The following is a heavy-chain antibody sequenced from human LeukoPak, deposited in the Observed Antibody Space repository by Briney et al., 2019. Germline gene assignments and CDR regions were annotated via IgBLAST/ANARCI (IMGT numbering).Heavy chain of an antibody. CDR3: ARVQGSGLLRWY. J-gene: IGHJ4*02. CDR2: IYSDDST. Sequence: GGSLRLSCAASGFTVSSNYMSWVRQAPGKGLEWVPVIYSDDSTYYADSVKGRFTISRDNSKNTLYLQMNSLRAEDTAVYYCARVQGSGLLRWYWGQGTLVTVSS. D-gene: IGHD2-15*01. CDR1: GFTVSSNY. V-gene: IGHV3-66*01.